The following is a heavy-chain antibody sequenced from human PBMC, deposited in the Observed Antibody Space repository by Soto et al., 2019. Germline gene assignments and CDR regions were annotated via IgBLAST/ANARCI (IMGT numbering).Heavy chain of an antibody. CDR2: ISGSGETK. CDR3: AKYCSSDVCFDY. CDR1: VFTFSSWS. J-gene: IGHJ4*02. D-gene: IGHD2-8*01. Sequence: GALRLSGASSVFTFSSWSMNWVRQAPGKGLEWVSFISGSGETKYYADSVKGRFTISRDNAKNSLYLQMSSLRDEDTAVYYCAKYCSSDVCFDYWGQGTLVTVSS. V-gene: IGHV3-48*02.